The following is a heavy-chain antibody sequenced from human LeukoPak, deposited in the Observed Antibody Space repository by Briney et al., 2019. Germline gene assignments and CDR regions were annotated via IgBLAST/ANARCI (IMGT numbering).Heavy chain of an antibody. CDR2: INHSGST. Sequence: SETLSLTCAVYGGSFSGYYWSWIRQPPGKGLEWIREINHSGSTNYNPSLKSRVTISVDTSKNQFSLKLSSVTAADTAVYYCAGGYCSGGSCYKYPRYYYYGMDVWGQGTTVTVSS. CDR1: GGSFSGYY. D-gene: IGHD2-15*01. J-gene: IGHJ6*02. V-gene: IGHV4-34*01. CDR3: AGGYCSGGSCYKYPRYYYYGMDV.